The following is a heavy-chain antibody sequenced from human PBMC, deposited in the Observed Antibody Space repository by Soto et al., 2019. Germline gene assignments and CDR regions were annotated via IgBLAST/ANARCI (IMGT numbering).Heavy chain of an antibody. V-gene: IGHV1-2*02. CDR1: GYTFTGSY. CDR3: ARHRDYRCTFSGMDG. J-gene: IGHJ6*02. D-gene: IGHD3-16*02. CDR2: INPNSGGT. Sequence: ASVKVSCKASGYTFTGSYMHWVRQAPGQGLEWMGWINPNSGGTNYAQKFQGRVTMTRDTSISTAYMELSRLRSDDTAVYYCARHRDYRCTFSGMDGWGQGTTVIVS.